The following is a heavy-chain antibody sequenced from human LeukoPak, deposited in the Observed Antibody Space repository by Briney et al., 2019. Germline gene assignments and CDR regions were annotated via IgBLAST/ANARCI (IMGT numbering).Heavy chain of an antibody. CDR3: ARWISYYYDSSGYPGFDP. CDR2: IYASGST. J-gene: IGHJ5*02. D-gene: IGHD3-22*01. CDR1: GGSISSGSYY. Sequence: SETLSLTCTVSGGSISSGSYYWSWIRQPAGKGLEWIGRIYASGSTNYNPSLKSRVTISVDTSKNQFSLKLSSVTAADTAVYYCARWISYYYDSSGYPGFDPWGQGTLVTVSS. V-gene: IGHV4-61*02.